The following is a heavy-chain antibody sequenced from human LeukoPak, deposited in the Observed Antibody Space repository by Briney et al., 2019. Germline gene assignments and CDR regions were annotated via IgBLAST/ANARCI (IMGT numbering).Heavy chain of an antibody. Sequence: GRSLRLSCAASGFTFDDYAMHWVRQAPGKGLEWVSGISWNSGSIGYADSVKGRFTISRDNAKNSLYLQMNSLRAEDMALYYCAKGEQDGYNYYFDYWGQGTLVTVSS. J-gene: IGHJ4*02. CDR1: GFTFDDYA. CDR2: ISWNSGSI. CDR3: AKGEQDGYNYYFDY. V-gene: IGHV3-9*03. D-gene: IGHD5-24*01.